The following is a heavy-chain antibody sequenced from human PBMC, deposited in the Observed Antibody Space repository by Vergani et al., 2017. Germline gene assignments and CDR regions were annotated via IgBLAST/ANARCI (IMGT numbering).Heavy chain of an antibody. CDR1: GYTFTSYA. Sequence: QVQLVQSGAEVKKPGASVKVSCKASGYTFTSYAMHWVRQAPGKRLEWMGWINAGNGNTKYSQKFQGRVTITRDTSASTAYMELSSLRSEDTAVYYCARDWNSGYDSGYYGMDVWGQGTTVTVSS. CDR2: INAGNGNT. V-gene: IGHV1-3*01. CDR3: ARDWNSGYDSGYYGMDV. J-gene: IGHJ6*02. D-gene: IGHD5-12*01.